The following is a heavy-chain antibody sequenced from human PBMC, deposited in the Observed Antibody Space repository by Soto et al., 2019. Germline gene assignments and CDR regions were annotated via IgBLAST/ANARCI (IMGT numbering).Heavy chain of an antibody. CDR1: GYTFTSYY. CDR3: AREPGRYYDSSGYYYFDY. D-gene: IGHD3-22*01. V-gene: IGHV1-46*01. J-gene: IGHJ4*02. Sequence: QVQLVQSGAEVKKPGASVKVSCKASGYTFTSYYMHWVRQAPGQGLEWMGIINPSGGSTSYAQKSQGRVTMIRDTSTSTGYMELSSLRSEDTAVYYCAREPGRYYDSSGYYYFDYWGQGSLVTVSS. CDR2: INPSGGST.